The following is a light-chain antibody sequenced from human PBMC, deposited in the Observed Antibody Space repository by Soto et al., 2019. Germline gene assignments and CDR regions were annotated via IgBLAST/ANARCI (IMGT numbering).Light chain of an antibody. CDR1: QSVNSN. V-gene: IGKV3D-15*01. CDR2: GIS. CDR3: QQHGQWPIT. J-gene: IGKJ5*01. Sequence: EIVMTQSPATLSVSPGEEATLSCRASQSVNSNYLAWYQQKPGQAPRLLIYGISKRATDIPDRFSGSGSGTEFTLTISSLQPEDFATYYCQQHGQWPITFGQGTRLEIK.